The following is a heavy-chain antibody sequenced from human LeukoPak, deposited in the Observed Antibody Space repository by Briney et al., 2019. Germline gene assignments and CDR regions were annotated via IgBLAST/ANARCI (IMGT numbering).Heavy chain of an antibody. J-gene: IGHJ4*02. CDR3: VRQISRTLTADY. V-gene: IGHV5-51*01. Sequence: GESLKISCKGSGYSFTSYWIAWVRQMSGKGLEWMGIIYPHDSDIRYSPSFQGQVTISADQSISTAYLQWSSLKASDTAMYYCVRQISRTLTADYWGQGTLVTVSS. D-gene: IGHD2-21*02. CDR1: GYSFTSYW. CDR2: IYPHDSDI.